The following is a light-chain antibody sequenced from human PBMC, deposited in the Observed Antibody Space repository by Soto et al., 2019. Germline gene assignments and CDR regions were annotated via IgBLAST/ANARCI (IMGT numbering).Light chain of an antibody. Sequence: QSALTQPPPASGSPGQSVTISCTGTKNDDGFYDFVSWYQHHPGKAPRLIIYEVVQRPSGVPDRFSGSKPGNTASLTVSGLQAADEAAYFCKSYDDSNTYVFGSGTKVTV. CDR3: KSYDDSNTYV. J-gene: IGLJ1*01. V-gene: IGLV2-8*01. CDR1: KNDDGFYDF. CDR2: EVV.